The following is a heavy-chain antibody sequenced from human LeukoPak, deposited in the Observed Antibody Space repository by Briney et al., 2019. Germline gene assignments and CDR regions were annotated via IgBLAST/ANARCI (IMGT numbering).Heavy chain of an antibody. V-gene: IGHV4-34*01. CDR1: GGSFSGYY. CDR2: INHSGST. D-gene: IGHD3-10*01. J-gene: IGHJ4*02. Sequence: SETLSLTCAVYGGSFSGYYWSWIRQPPGKGLEWIGEINHSGSTNYNPSLKSQVTISVDTSKNQFSLKLSSVTAADTAVYYCASQYYYGSGSYYPFDYWGQGTLVTVSS. CDR3: ASQYYYGSGSYYPFDY.